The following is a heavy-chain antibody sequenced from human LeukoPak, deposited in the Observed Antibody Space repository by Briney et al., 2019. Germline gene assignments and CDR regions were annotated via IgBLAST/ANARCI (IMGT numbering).Heavy chain of an antibody. CDR2: IYYSGST. Sequence: PSETLSLTCTVSGGSISSYYWSWLRQPPGKGLEWIGYIYYSGSTNYNPSLKSRVTISVDTSKNQFSLKLSSVTAADTAVYYCARSVQWLVVDYWGQGTLVTVSS. J-gene: IGHJ4*02. D-gene: IGHD6-19*01. V-gene: IGHV4-59*08. CDR3: ARSVQWLVVDY. CDR1: GGSISSYY.